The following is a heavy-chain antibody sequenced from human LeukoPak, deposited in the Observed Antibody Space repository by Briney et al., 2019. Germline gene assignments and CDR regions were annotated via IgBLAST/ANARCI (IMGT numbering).Heavy chain of an antibody. CDR3: ASVGRRGWTVDY. D-gene: IGHD6-19*01. CDR2: ISRSSSNI. J-gene: IGHJ4*02. Sequence: PGGSLRLSCAASGFDFSTYSIDWVRQAPGKGLEWVSYISRSSSNIYPADSVKGRFTISRDNAKNSLHLQMNSLRAEDTAVYYCASVGRRGWTVDYWGQGTLVTVSS. V-gene: IGHV3-48*04. CDR1: GFDFSTYS.